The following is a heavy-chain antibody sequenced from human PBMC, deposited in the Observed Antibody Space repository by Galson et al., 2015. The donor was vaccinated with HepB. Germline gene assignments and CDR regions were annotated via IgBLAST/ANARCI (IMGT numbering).Heavy chain of an antibody. CDR3: AKELEPSFYNGRRGNYYDY. D-gene: IGHD3-10*01. V-gene: IGHV3-23*01. CDR2: ISGSAATT. Sequence: LRLSCAASGFPFTTYAMGWVRQAPGKGLEWVSSISGSAATTYHADHVKGRFTISRDNFKDTLYLQMNSLRVEDTAVYYCAKELEPSFYNGRRGNYYDYWGQGVLVTVSS. J-gene: IGHJ4*02. CDR1: GFPFTTYA.